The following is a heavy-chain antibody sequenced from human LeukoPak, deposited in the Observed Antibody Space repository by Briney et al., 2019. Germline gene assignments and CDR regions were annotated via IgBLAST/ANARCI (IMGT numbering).Heavy chain of an antibody. D-gene: IGHD2-2*02. Sequence: PGGSLRLSCAASGFTFSSYAMSWVRQAPGKGLEWVSAISGSGGSTYYADSVKGRFTISRDNCKNTLYLQMNSLRAEDTAVYYCAKSSMDIVVVLAAISDYWGQGTLVTVSS. J-gene: IGHJ4*02. CDR1: GFTFSSYA. V-gene: IGHV3-23*01. CDR3: AKSSMDIVVVLAAISDY. CDR2: ISGSGGST.